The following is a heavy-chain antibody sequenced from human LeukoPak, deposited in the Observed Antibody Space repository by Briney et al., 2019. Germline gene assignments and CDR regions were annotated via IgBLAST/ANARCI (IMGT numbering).Heavy chain of an antibody. J-gene: IGHJ4*02. CDR3: ARDPHARNYGGKTFDY. D-gene: IGHD4-23*01. V-gene: IGHV4-39*07. CDR1: GGSISSSSYY. Sequence: SETLSLTCTVSGGSISSSSYYWGWIRQPPGKGLEWIGSIYYSGSTYYNPSLKSRVTISVDTSKNQFSLKLSSVTAADTAVYYCARDPHARNYGGKTFDYWGQGTLVTVSS. CDR2: IYYSGST.